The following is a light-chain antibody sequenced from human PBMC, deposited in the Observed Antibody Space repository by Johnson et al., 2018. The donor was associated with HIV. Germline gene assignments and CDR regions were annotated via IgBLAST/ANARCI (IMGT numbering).Light chain of an antibody. CDR1: SSNIGNNY. V-gene: IGLV1-51*01. J-gene: IGLJ1*01. CDR3: GTWDTSPGAHYV. Sequence: QSVLTQPPSVSAPPGQKVTISCSGSSSNIGNNYVSWYQQLPGTAPRIVTYDKNKRPSGIPDRFSASQSGTSATLDITGLQTGDEADYYCGTWDTSPGAHYVFGSGTKVTVL. CDR2: DKN.